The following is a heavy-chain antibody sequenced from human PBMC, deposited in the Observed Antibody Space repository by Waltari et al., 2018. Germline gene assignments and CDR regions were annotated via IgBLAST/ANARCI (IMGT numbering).Heavy chain of an antibody. J-gene: IGHJ4*02. Sequence: EVQLVESGGGLVQPGGSLRLSCAASGFTFTRYWMGWVRQAPGKGLECVANINQGGSDKNYVDSVKGRFTISRDNAKNSLYLQMNSLRAEDMAVYYCARTGDDYWGQGTLVTVSS. CDR2: INQGGSDK. D-gene: IGHD1-1*01. CDR1: GFTFTRYW. CDR3: ARTGDDY. V-gene: IGHV3-7*03.